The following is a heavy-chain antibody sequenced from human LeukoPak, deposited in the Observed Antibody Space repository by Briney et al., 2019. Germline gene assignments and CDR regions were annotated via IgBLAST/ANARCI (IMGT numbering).Heavy chain of an antibody. D-gene: IGHD3-22*01. Sequence: GGSLRLSCAASGFTFSSYAMSWVRQAPGKGLEWVSAISGSGTNTYYVDSVKGRFTISRDNAKNSVFLQINNLRAEDTAIYYCARRGYHDSSGYDYWGQGTLVTVSS. J-gene: IGHJ4*02. V-gene: IGHV3-21*06. CDR3: ARRGYHDSSGYDY. CDR1: GFTFSSYA. CDR2: ISGSGTNT.